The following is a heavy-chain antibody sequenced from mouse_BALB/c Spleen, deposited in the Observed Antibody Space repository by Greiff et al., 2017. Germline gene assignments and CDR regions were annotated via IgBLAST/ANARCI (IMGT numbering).Heavy chain of an antibody. J-gene: IGHJ2*01. Sequence: DVKLVESGPSLVKPSQTLSLTCSVTGDSITSGYWNWIRKFPGNKLEYMGYISYSGSTYYNPSLKSRISITRDTSKNQYYLQLNSVTTEDTATYYSARYSANWDGNFDSWGQGTTLTVSS. CDR3: ARYSANWDGNFDS. V-gene: IGHV3-8*02. D-gene: IGHD4-1*01. CDR2: ISYSGST. CDR1: GDSITSGY.